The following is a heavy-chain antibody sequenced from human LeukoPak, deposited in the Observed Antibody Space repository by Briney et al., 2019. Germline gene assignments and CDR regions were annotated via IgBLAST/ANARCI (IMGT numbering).Heavy chain of an antibody. J-gene: IGHJ4*02. CDR1: GYIFFNYG. D-gene: IGHD3-16*01. V-gene: IGHV1-18*01. Sequence: ASVKVSCKASGYIFFNYGISWVRQAPGQGLEWMGWISPNNGNTDFAQNFQDRVTMTTDTSTSTVYMELRSLRSDDTAVYYCARGRGMITFGGVQDQDFDYWGQGTLVTVSS. CDR2: ISPNNGNT. CDR3: ARGRGMITFGGVQDQDFDY.